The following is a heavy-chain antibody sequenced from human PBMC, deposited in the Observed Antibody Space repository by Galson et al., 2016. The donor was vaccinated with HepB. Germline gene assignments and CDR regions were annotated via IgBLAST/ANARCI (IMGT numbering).Heavy chain of an antibody. V-gene: IGHV1-18*01. CDR3: AREWKENFDY. D-gene: IGHD1-1*01. CDR1: GYGFNNYV. J-gene: IGHJ4*02. CDR2: ISGINGNT. Sequence: SVKVSCKASGYGFNNYVMNWVRQAPGQGPEWMGWISGINGNTRYVEKFEGRVSMTRDTSTNTTHLELRSLRSDDTAVYYCAREWKENFDYWGQGTLVIVSS.